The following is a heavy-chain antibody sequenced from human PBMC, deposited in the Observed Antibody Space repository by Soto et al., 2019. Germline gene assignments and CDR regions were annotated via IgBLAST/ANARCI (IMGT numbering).Heavy chain of an antibody. CDR2: ISGSGGST. Sequence: GGSLRLSCAASVFTFSSYAMSWVRQAPGKGLEWVSGISGSGGSTYYADSVKGRFTISRDNSKNTLYLQMNSLRAEDTAVYYCAKGLALYSSGWYDYFDYWGQGTLVTVSS. CDR1: VFTFSSYA. D-gene: IGHD6-19*01. J-gene: IGHJ4*02. CDR3: AKGLALYSSGWYDYFDY. V-gene: IGHV3-23*01.